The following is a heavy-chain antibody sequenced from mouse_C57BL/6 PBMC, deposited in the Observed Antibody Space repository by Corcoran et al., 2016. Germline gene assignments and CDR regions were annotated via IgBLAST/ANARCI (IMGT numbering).Heavy chain of an antibody. CDR3: ARDSNWYFDV. CDR2: MNIYSGVP. CDR1: GYTFTTYG. J-gene: IGHJ1*03. D-gene: IGHD2-5*01. V-gene: IGHV9-3*01. Sequence: QIQLVQSGPEVKKPGGTVKISCKASGYTFTTYGMSWMKRAPGKGLKWMGWMNIYSGVPTYADDFKGRFALSLETSASTAYLEINNLKSEDTATYFCARDSNWYFDVWGIGTTVTVSS.